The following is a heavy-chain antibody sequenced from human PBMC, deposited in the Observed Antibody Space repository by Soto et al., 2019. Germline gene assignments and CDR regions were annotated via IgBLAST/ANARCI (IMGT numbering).Heavy chain of an antibody. CDR1: GYSITAGGYY. Sequence: SETLSLTCFVSGYSITAGGYYWSWIRHHPGKGLEWIGSFYSSGSIIYNPSLRSRVSISGDTSSNQFSMSLTSVTAADTARYYCARMYSSGSGWFHPWGQGTLVTVSS. V-gene: IGHV4-31*03. D-gene: IGHD6-19*01. CDR2: FYSSGSI. J-gene: IGHJ5*02. CDR3: ARMYSSGSGWFHP.